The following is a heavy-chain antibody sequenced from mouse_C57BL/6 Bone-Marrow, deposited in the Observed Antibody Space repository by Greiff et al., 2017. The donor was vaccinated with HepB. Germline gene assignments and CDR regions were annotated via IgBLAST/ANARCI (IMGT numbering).Heavy chain of an antibody. D-gene: IGHD1-1*01. CDR1: GYTFTSYW. CDR2: IDPSDSYT. J-gene: IGHJ3*01. Sequence: QVQLQQPGAELVMPGASVKLSCKASGYTFTSYWMHWVKQRPGQGLEWIGEIDPSDSYTNYNQKFKGKSTLTVDKSSSTAYMQLSSLASEDSAVYYCASLYYYGSFAYWGQGTLVTVSA. V-gene: IGHV1-69*01. CDR3: ASLYYYGSFAY.